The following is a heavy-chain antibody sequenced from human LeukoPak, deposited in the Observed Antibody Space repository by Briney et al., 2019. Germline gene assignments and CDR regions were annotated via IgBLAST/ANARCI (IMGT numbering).Heavy chain of an antibody. Sequence: GGSLRLSCAASGLNFSSYAMSWVRQDPGKGLEWVSAISGSGGSTYYADSVKGRFTISRDNSKNTLYLQMNSLRAEDTGVYYCAKDWSVYSNYEEGDYWGQGTLVTVSS. CDR2: ISGSGGST. CDR3: AKDWSVYSNYEEGDY. D-gene: IGHD4-11*01. CDR1: GLNFSSYA. J-gene: IGHJ4*02. V-gene: IGHV3-23*01.